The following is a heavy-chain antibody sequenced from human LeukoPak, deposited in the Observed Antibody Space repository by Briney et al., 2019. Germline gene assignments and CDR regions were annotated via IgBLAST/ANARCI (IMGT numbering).Heavy chain of an antibody. Sequence: SETLSLTCAVYGGSFSGYYWSWIRQPPGKGLGWIGEINHSGSTNYNPSRKSRVTILVVTSKNQFSLKLSSVTAAETAVYYCARGHSPVTTKVSYFQHWGQGTLVTVSS. V-gene: IGHV4-34*01. CDR2: INHSGST. CDR1: GGSFSGYY. J-gene: IGHJ1*01. D-gene: IGHD4-17*01. CDR3: ARGHSPVTTKVSYFQH.